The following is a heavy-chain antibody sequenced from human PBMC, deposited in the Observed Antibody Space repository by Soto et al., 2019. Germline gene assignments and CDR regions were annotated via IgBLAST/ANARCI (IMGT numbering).Heavy chain of an antibody. V-gene: IGHV3-74*01. Sequence: EVQLVESGGDLVQRGGSLRLSCAASGFPFSSYWMHWVRHTPGKGLDWVAGISGDGGTTYYGDSVTGRFTVSRDNAKNTLSLQISGLRAEDTAVYYCAREYYGLLTGYYTDYWGQGTLVSVSS. J-gene: IGHJ4*02. CDR2: ISGDGGTT. CDR3: AREYYGLLTGYYTDY. CDR1: GFPFSSYW. D-gene: IGHD3-9*01.